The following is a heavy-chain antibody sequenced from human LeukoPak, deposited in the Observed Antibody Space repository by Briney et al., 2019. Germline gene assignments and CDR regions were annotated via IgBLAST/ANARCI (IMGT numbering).Heavy chain of an antibody. CDR2: IWINGNNK. J-gene: IGHJ4*02. D-gene: IGHD5-24*01. CDR1: GFTSSSKG. CDR3: AITGDGENYRCFDY. Sequence: GGSLRLSCAASGFTSSSKGMHWVRQAPGKGLEWVAVIWINGNNKYYADSAKGRFTIPKDNSKNTLYLQMNSLRAEDTAVFYCAITGDGENYRCFDYWGQGTLVTVS. V-gene: IGHV3-33*08.